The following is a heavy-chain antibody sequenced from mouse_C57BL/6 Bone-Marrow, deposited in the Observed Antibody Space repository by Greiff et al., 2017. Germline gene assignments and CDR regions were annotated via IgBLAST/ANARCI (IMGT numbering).Heavy chain of an antibody. V-gene: IGHV5-6*01. J-gene: IGHJ2*01. CDR3: ARTRQLRLRDY. CDR2: ISSGGSYT. CDR1: GFTFSSYG. Sequence: EVQVVESGGDLVKPGGSLKLSCAASGFTFSSYGMSWVRQTPDKRLEWVATISSGGSYTYYPDSVKGRFTISRDNAKNTLYLQMSSLKSEDTAMYYCARTRQLRLRDYWGQGTTLTVSS. D-gene: IGHD3-2*02.